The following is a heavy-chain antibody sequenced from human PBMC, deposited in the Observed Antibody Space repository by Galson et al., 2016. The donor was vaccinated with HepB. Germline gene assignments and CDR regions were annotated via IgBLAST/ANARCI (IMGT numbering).Heavy chain of an antibody. V-gene: IGHV1-69*10. J-gene: IGHJ6*03. CDR2: ILPVRDIS. CDR1: GGTLSNSI. D-gene: IGHD3-10*01. Sequence: SVKVSCKASGGTLSNSIINWVRQAPGQGLEWMGLILPVRDISNSAQKYQGRVTMTTDTSTTTAYMDVRSLRSDDTAVYYCVRAPIWFGAYYYMDIWGKGTTVTVSS. CDR3: VRAPIWFGAYYYMDI.